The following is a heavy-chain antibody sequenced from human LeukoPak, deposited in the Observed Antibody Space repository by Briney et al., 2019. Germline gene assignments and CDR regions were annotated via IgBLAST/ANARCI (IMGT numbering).Heavy chain of an antibody. J-gene: IGHJ4*02. CDR3: ATFGAVAGTLDY. CDR2: IYHSGST. Sequence: SETLSLTCAVSGGSISSSNWWSWVRQPPGKGLEWIGEIYHSGSTNYNPSLKSRVTISVDKSKNQFSLKLSSVTAADTAVYYCATFGAVAGTLDYWGQGALVTVSS. CDR1: GGSISSSNW. V-gene: IGHV4-4*02. D-gene: IGHD6-19*01.